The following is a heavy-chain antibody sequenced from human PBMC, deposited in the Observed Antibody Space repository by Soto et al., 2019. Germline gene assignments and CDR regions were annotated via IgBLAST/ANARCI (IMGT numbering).Heavy chain of an antibody. CDR3: TRDHRAYGTHGGFYYYGMDV. CDR1: GDSIRSGDAH. V-gene: IGHV4-31*03. Sequence: QVQLQESGPGLVKPSQTLSLTCTVSGDSIRSGDAHWSWIRQHPGKGLEWIGSIYYSGTTSYNPSLKSRVTISLDTSKNHFSLKLSSVTAADTALYYCTRDHRAYGTHGGFYYYGMDVWGQGTTVAVSS. D-gene: IGHD3-10*01. J-gene: IGHJ6*02. CDR2: IYYSGTT.